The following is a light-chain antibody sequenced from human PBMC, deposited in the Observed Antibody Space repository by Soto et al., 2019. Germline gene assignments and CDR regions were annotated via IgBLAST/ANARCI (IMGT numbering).Light chain of an antibody. CDR3: ASWDDSLRGPV. J-gene: IGLJ3*02. CDR2: TND. CDR1: GSNIGSNT. V-gene: IGLV1-44*01. Sequence: QSVLTQPPSASGTHGQRVTISCSGSGSNIGSNTVNWYQQLPGTAPKLPIYTNDQRPSGVPDRFSGSKSGTSASLAISGFQSDDEADYHCASWDDSLRGPVFGGGTKLTVL.